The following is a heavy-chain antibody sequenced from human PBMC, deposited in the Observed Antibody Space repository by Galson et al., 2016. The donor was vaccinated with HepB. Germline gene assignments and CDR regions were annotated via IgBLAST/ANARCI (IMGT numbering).Heavy chain of an antibody. CDR1: GYTFTSYY. CDR3: ARGTGTGGYFDY. CDR2: INTSGGST. D-gene: IGHD3/OR15-3a*01. J-gene: IGHJ4*02. V-gene: IGHV1-46*01. Sequence: SVKVSCKASGYTFTSYYMHWVRQAPGQGLEWMGIINTSGGSTSYAQKFQGRVTVTRDTSTSTVYMELSSLGSEDTAVYYCARGTGTGGYFDYWGQGTLVTVSS.